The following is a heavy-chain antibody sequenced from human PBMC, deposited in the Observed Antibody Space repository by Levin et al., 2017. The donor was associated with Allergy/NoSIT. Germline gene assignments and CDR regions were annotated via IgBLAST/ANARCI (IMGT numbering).Heavy chain of an antibody. V-gene: IGHV4-59*01. D-gene: IGHD3-10*01. CDR2: IYYSGST. CDR1: GGSISSYY. CDR3: ARYRYYYGSGRYYYYGMDV. Sequence: SETLSLTCTVSGGSISSYYWSWIRQPPGKGLEWIGYIYYSGSTNYNPSLKSRVTISVDTSKNQFSLKLSSVTAADTAVYYCARYRYYYGSGRYYYYGMDVWGQGTTVTVSS. J-gene: IGHJ6*02.